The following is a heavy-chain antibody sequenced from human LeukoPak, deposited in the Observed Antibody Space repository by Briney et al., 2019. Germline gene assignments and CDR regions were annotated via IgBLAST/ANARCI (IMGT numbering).Heavy chain of an antibody. J-gene: IGHJ5*02. V-gene: IGHV3-7*01. Sequence: PGGSLRLSCAASGFTFSTYWMSWVRQAPGRGLEWVANIKQDGSEKYYVDSVKGRFTISRDNAKNSLYLQMNSLRAEDTAVYYCARGGSSSSAWFDPRGQGTLVTVSS. CDR3: ARGGSSSSAWFDP. D-gene: IGHD6-6*01. CDR1: GFTFSTYW. CDR2: IKQDGSEK.